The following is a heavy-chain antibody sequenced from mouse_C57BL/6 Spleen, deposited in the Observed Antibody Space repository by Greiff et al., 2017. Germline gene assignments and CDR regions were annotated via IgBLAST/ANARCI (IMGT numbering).Heavy chain of an antibody. D-gene: IGHD2-12*01. CDR3: ARGGYYSPPGDY. J-gene: IGHJ2*01. V-gene: IGHV1-55*01. CDR1: GYTFTSYW. CDR2: IYPGSGST. Sequence: QVQLQQPGAELVKPGASVKMSCKASGYTFTSYWITWVKQRPGQGLEWIGDIYPGSGSTNYNEKFKSKATLTVDTSSSTAYMQLSSLTSEDSAVYYCARGGYYSPPGDYWGQGTTLTVSS.